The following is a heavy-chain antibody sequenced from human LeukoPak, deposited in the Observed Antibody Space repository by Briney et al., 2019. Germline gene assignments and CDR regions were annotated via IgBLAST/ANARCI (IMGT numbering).Heavy chain of an antibody. D-gene: IGHD6-13*01. V-gene: IGHV3-23*01. J-gene: IGHJ4*02. CDR3: AKGSSPFDY. Sequence: GGSLRLSCAASGFTFSNYAMSWVRQAPGKGLEWVSAISANGGGTYYADSVKGRFTISRDNSKNTLYLQMNSLRAEGTAVYYCAKGSSPFDYWGQGTLVTVSS. CDR1: GFTFSNYA. CDR2: ISANGGGT.